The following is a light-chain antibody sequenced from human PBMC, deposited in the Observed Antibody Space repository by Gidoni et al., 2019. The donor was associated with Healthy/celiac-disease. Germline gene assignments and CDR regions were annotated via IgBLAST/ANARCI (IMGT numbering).Light chain of an antibody. J-gene: IGKJ1*01. CDR3: QQYGSSPGT. CDR1: QSVSSSY. CDR2: GAS. Sequence: EIELTQSPGTLALSPGERATLSCRASQSVSSSYLAWYQQKPGQAPMLLINGASSRTTGIPDRFSGSGSGTDFTLTISSLEPEDFAVYYCQQYGSSPGTFGQGTKVEIK. V-gene: IGKV3-20*01.